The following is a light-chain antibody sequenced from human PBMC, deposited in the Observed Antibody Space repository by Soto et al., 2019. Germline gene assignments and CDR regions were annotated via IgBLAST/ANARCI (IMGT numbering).Light chain of an antibody. V-gene: IGKV1-39*01. CDR2: AAS. J-gene: IGKJ3*01. CDR3: QQTYRTLT. CDR1: QSISSY. Sequence: DIQMTQSPSSLSATVGDRVTITCRASQSISSYLNWYQQKPGKAPKLLIYAASSLQSGVPSRFSGRGSGTDFTLTISSRQPEDFATYYCQQTYRTLTFGPGTKVDIK.